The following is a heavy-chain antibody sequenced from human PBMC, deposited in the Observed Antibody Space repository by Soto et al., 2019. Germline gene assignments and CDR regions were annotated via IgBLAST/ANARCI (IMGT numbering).Heavy chain of an antibody. D-gene: IGHD3-9*01. J-gene: IGHJ4*02. Sequence: SETLSLTCTVSGGSISSSSYYWGWIRQPPGKGLEWIGSIYYSGSTYYNPSLKSRVTISVDTSKNQFSLKLSSVTAADTAVYYCATTEVVLRYFDWFSNFDYWGQGTLVTVSS. CDR3: ATTEVVLRYFDWFSNFDY. V-gene: IGHV4-39*01. CDR2: IYYSGST. CDR1: GGSISSSSYY.